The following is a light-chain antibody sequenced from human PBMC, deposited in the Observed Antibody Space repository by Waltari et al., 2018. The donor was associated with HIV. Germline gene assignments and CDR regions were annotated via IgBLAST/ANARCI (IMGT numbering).Light chain of an antibody. V-gene: IGLV1-44*01. CDR1: SSNIGSNT. Sequence: QSVLTQPPSASGTPGKRVTISCSGSSSNIGSNTVNWYQQLPGTSPKLLIYYNNQRPSGVPDRFSGSKSGTSASLAISGLQSEDEADYYCAAWDDSLMGVFGGGTRLTVL. J-gene: IGLJ3*02. CDR3: AAWDDSLMGV. CDR2: YNN.